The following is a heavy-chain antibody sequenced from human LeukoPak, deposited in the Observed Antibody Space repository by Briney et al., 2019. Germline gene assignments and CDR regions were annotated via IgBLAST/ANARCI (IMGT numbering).Heavy chain of an antibody. CDR2: ITSGGDYI. V-gene: IGHV3-21*01. J-gene: IGHJ4*02. D-gene: IGHD3-9*01. CDR1: GFTFNTFN. CDR3: ARGHYDVLAASYKWTPDY. Sequence: PGGSLRLSCAASGFTFNTFNVNWVRQAPGKGLEWVSSITSGGDYIYYADSVKGRFTTSRDNAKSSLSLQLNSLRVEDTAVYYCARGHYDVLAASYKWTPDYWGQGTLVTVSS.